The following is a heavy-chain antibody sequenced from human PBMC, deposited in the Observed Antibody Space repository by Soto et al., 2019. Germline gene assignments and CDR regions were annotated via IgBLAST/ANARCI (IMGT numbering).Heavy chain of an antibody. Sequence: EVQLVESGGGLVKPGGSLRLSCAASGFIFTSYTMNWVRRAPGKGLEWVSSISSSSTNIHYADSVKGRFTISRDNAKKSLYLQMNSLRAEDTPVYYCARGPLYYFDYWGQGTLVTVSS. V-gene: IGHV3-21*02. CDR3: ARGPLYYFDY. J-gene: IGHJ4*02. CDR1: GFIFTSYT. CDR2: ISSSSTNI.